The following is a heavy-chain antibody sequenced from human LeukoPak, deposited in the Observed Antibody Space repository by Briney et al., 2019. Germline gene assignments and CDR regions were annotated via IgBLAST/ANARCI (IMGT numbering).Heavy chain of an antibody. Sequence: ASVKVSCKASGYTFTGYYMHWVRQAPGQGLEWMGWINPNSGGTNYAQKFQGRVTMTRDTSISTAYMELSRLRSDDTAVYYCARGGAIVATIKDAFDIWGQGTMVTVSS. CDR3: ARGGAIVATIKDAFDI. CDR1: GYTFTGYY. V-gene: IGHV1-2*02. D-gene: IGHD5-12*01. J-gene: IGHJ3*02. CDR2: INPNSGGT.